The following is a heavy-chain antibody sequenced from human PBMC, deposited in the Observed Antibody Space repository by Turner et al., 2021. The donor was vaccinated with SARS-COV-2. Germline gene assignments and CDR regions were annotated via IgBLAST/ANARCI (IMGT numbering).Heavy chain of an antibody. D-gene: IGHD2-15*01. J-gene: IGHJ4*02. CDR3: ARDLGGLRFDY. CDR1: GFTVSSNY. CDR2: IYSGGST. Sequence: EVQLVESGGGLIQPGGSLRLSCAASGFTVSSNYMSWVRQAPGKGLEWVSVIYSGGSTFDADSVKGRFTISRDNSKNTLYLQMNSLRAEDTAVYYCARDLGGLRFDYWGQGTLVTVSS. V-gene: IGHV3-53*01.